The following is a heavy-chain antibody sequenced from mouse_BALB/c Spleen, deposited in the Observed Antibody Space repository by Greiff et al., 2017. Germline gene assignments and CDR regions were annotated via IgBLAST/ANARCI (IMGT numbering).Heavy chain of an antibody. V-gene: IGHV1S137*01. CDR1: GYTFTDYA. CDR3: ARLDTYRYEYAMDY. CDR2: ISTYYGDA. J-gene: IGHJ4*01. Sequence: VQLQQSGAELVRPGVSVKISCKGSGYTFTDYAMHWVKQSHAKSLEWIGVISTYYGDASYNQKFKGKATLTVDKSSSTAYMELARLTSEDSAIYYCARLDTYRYEYAMDYWGQGTSVTVSS. D-gene: IGHD2-14*01.